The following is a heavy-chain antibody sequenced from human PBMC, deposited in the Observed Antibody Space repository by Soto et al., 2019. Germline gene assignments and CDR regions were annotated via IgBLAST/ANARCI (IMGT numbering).Heavy chain of an antibody. CDR1: ADSIYSSTYY. V-gene: IGHV4-39*07. CDR3: ATNYYDSSGYLY. J-gene: IGHJ4*02. Sequence: PSETLSLTCTVSADSIYSSTYYWGWIRQPPGKGLEWIGNIFESGDTYYNPSLKSRVTISVDTSTNTVYVELSSLRSEDTAIYYCATNYYDSSGYLYWGQGTLVTVSS. CDR2: IFESGDT. D-gene: IGHD3-22*01.